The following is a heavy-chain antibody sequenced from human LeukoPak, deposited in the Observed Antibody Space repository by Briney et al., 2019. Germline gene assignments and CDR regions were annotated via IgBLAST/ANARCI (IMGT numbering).Heavy chain of an antibody. CDR3: AKTGIVLGSY. D-gene: IGHD2-8*02. J-gene: IGHJ4*02. Sequence: GGSLRLSCAASGFTFSNYAMRWVRQAPGKGLEWVSGISGSGDGRYYADSVKGRFTISRDNAKNPLYLQMNSLRAEDTAVYYCAKTGIVLGSYWGEGTLVSISS. V-gene: IGHV3-23*01. CDR1: GFTFSNYA. CDR2: ISGSGDGR.